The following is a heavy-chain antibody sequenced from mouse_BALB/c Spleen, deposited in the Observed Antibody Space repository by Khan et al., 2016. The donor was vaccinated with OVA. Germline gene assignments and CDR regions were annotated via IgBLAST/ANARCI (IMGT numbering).Heavy chain of an antibody. CDR1: GFTFSSYS. CDR2: ISSGGDYT. CDR3: ASDLTGSFAY. V-gene: IGHV5-6*01. J-gene: IGHJ3*01. D-gene: IGHD4-1*01. Sequence: EVELVESGGDLVKPGGSLKLSCAASGFTFSSYSMSWVRQTPDKRLEWVATISSGGDYTYYPDNVKGRFTISRDTAKNTLYLQMSSLKSEDTAMYYCASDLTGSFAYWGQGTLVTVS.